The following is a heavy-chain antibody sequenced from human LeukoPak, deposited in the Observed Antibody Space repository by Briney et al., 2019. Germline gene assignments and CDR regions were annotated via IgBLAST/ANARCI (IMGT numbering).Heavy chain of an antibody. CDR1: GFTFSSYA. Sequence: PGGSLRLSCAASGFTFSSYAMSWVRQAPGKGLEWVSVIYSGGSTYYADSVKGRFTISRDNSKNTLYLQMNSLRAEDTAVYYCASSTPGAFDIWGQGTMVTVSS. J-gene: IGHJ3*02. V-gene: IGHV3-53*01. CDR3: ASSTPGAFDI. CDR2: IYSGGST.